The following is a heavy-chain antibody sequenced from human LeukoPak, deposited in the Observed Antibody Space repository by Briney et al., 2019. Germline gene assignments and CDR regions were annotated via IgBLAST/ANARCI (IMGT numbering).Heavy chain of an antibody. CDR3: ARDLFPGIAAAGTRGDWYFDL. CDR2: IYYSGST. V-gene: IGHV4-39*07. D-gene: IGHD6-13*01. J-gene: IGHJ2*01. Sequence: PSETLSLTCTVSGGSISSSSYYWGWIRQPPGKGLEWIGCIYYSGSTYYNPSLKSRVTISVDTSKNQFSLKLSSVTAADTAVYYCARDLFPGIAAAGTRGDWYFDLWGRGTLVTVSS. CDR1: GGSISSSSYY.